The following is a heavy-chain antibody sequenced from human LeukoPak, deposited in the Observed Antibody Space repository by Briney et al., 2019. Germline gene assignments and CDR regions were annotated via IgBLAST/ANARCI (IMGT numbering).Heavy chain of an antibody. J-gene: IGHJ3*02. D-gene: IGHD3-10*01. V-gene: IGHV3-23*01. CDR3: ATLSWQTYYYGSGADDAFDI. CDR2: ISGSGGST. CDR1: GFTFSSYA. Sequence: GGSLRLSCAASGFTFSSYAMSWVRQAPGKGLEWVSAISGSGGSTYYADSVKGRFTISRDNSKNTLYLQMNSLRAEDTAVYYCATLSWQTYYYGSGADDAFDIWGQGTMVTVSS.